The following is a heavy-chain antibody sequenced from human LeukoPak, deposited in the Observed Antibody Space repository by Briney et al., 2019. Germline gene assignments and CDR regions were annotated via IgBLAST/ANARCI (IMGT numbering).Heavy chain of an antibody. V-gene: IGHV4-31*03. Sequence: SETLSLTCTVSGGSISSGAYYWSWIRRHPGKGLEWIGYIYSNGISYYNPSLKSRATISLDTSKNEFSLKLTSVTVADTAVYYCARTSGVGLPGSMTDYYYMDVWGKGTTVTVSS. J-gene: IGHJ6*03. CDR3: ARTSGVGLPGSMTDYYYMDV. D-gene: IGHD2/OR15-2a*01. CDR2: IYSNGIS. CDR1: GGSISSGAYY.